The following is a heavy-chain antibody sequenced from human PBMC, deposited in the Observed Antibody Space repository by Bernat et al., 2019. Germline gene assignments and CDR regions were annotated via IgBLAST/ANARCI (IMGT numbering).Heavy chain of an antibody. J-gene: IGHJ6*02. D-gene: IGHD4-17*01. CDR2: ISYDGSNK. Sequence: VQLLESGGGLVKPGGSLRLSCAASGFTFSSYSMNWVRQAPGKGLEWVAVISYDGSNKYYADSVKGRFTISRDNSKNTLYLQMNSLRAEDTAVYYCAKDHDYGDYPPPRYGMDVWGQGTTVTVSS. CDR1: GFTFSSYS. CDR3: AKDHDYGDYPPPRYGMDV. V-gene: IGHV3-30*18.